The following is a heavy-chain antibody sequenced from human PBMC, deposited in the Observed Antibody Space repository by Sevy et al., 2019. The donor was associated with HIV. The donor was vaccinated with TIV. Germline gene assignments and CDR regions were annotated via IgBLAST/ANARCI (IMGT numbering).Heavy chain of an antibody. V-gene: IGHV1-2*02. D-gene: IGHD3-22*01. J-gene: IGHJ6*02. Sequence: ASVKVSCKASGYTFTGYYMHWVRQASGQGLEWMGWINPNSGGTNYAQKFQGRVTMTRDTSISTAYMELSRLRSDDTAVYYCARPTRPHYYDSSMDVWGQGTTVTVSS. CDR1: GYTFTGYY. CDR2: INPNSGGT. CDR3: ARPTRPHYYDSSMDV.